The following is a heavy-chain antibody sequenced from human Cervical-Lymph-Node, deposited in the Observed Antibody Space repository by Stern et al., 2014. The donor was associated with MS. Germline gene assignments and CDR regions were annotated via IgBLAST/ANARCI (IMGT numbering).Heavy chain of an antibody. CDR3: ARQTTAWASDV. CDR2: SYPDDSET. J-gene: IGHJ4*02. CDR1: GYKFSIYW. D-gene: IGHD1-14*01. Sequence: VQLVQSGAELIRPGESLKLSCKGSGYKFSIYWIAWGRQLPGKGQEWMGISYPDDSETRYSPSFQCQVTMSADKSTSPAYLQWSSLNASDTAMYFCARQTTAWASDVWGQGTLVTVSS. V-gene: IGHV5-51*01.